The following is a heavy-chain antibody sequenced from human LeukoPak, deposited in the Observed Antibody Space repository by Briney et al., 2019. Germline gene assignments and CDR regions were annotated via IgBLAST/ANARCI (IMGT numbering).Heavy chain of an antibody. CDR2: IYSGGST. V-gene: IGHV3-53*01. Sequence: GGSLRLSCAATGFTVSSNYMSWVRQAPGKGLEWVSVIYSGGSTYYADSVKGRFTISRDNSKNTLYLQMNSLRAEDTAVYFCARDDPEGEPHYFDYWGQGTLVTVSS. CDR3: ARDDPEGEPHYFDY. CDR1: GFTVSSNY. D-gene: IGHD3-16*01. J-gene: IGHJ4*02.